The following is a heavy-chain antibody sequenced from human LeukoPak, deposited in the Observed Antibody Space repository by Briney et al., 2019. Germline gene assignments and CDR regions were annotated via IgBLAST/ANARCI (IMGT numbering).Heavy chain of an antibody. CDR1: GGSISSYY. CDR3: AGGIGYVILTGPTSGNNWFDP. CDR2: IYYSGST. V-gene: IGHV4-59*08. Sequence: PSETLSLTCTVSGGSISSYYWSWIRQPPGKGLEWIGYIYYSGSTNYNPSLKSRVTISVDTSKNQFSLKLSSVTAADTAVYYCAGGIGYVILTGPTSGNNWFDPWGQGTLVTVSS. D-gene: IGHD3-9*01. J-gene: IGHJ5*02.